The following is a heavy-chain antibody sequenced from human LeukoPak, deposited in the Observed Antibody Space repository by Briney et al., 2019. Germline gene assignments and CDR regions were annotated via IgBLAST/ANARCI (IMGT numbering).Heavy chain of an antibody. V-gene: IGHV4-30-2*01. D-gene: IGHD2-15*01. CDR1: GGSISSGGYY. CDR3: ARRGYVLDY. CDR2: IYHSGST. J-gene: IGHJ4*02. Sequence: SETLSLTCTVSGGSISSGGYYWSWIRQPPGKGLEWIGYIYHSGSTYYKPSLKSRVIISVDRSKSQFYLKLSSVTAADTAVYYCARRGYVLDYWGQGTLVTVSS.